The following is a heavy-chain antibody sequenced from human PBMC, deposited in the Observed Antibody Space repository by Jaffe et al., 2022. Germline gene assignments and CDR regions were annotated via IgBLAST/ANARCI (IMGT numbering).Heavy chain of an antibody. CDR3: ARLAGHITMIVVVIKPNWFDP. J-gene: IGHJ5*02. CDR2: IYHSGST. D-gene: IGHD3-22*01. CDR1: GYSISSGYY. Sequence: QVQLQESGPGLVKPSETLSLTCAVSGYSISSGYYWGWIRQPPGKGLEWIGSIYHSGSTYYNPSLKSRVTISVDTSKNQFSLKLSSVTAADTAVYYCARLAGHITMIVVVIKPNWFDPWGQGTLVTVSS. V-gene: IGHV4-38-2*01.